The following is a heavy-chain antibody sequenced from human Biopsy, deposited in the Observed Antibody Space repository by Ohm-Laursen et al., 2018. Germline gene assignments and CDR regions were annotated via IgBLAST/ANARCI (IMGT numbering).Heavy chain of an antibody. Sequence: GSSVKVSCKPPGGTFSNYGVNWARQAPGQGLEWLGGNIPILGTGNYAQKFQDRVTVAADTSTSTVTMELRSLRSNDTAVYYCATKLTGYFHHWGQGTLVIVSS. J-gene: IGHJ1*01. D-gene: IGHD3-9*01. CDR3: ATKLTGYFHH. CDR2: NIPILGTG. V-gene: IGHV1-69*06. CDR1: GGTFSNYG.